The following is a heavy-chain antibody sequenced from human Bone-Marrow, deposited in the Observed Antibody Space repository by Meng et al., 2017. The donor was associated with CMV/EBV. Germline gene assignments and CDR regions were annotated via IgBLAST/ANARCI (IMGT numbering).Heavy chain of an antibody. V-gene: IGHV3-53*01. Sequence: GESLKISCAASGFTVSSNYMSWVRQAPGKGLEWVSVIYSGGSTYYADSVKGRFTISRDNSKNTLYLQMNSLRAEDTAVYYCARGASLDYWGQGTRVTGSS. CDR2: IYSGGST. D-gene: IGHD6-6*01. CDR1: GFTVSSNY. J-gene: IGHJ4*02. CDR3: ARGASLDY.